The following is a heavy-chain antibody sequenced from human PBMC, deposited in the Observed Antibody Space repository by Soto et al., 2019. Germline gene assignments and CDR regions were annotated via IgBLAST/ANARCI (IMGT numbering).Heavy chain of an antibody. V-gene: IGHV3-33*01. Sequence: QVQLVESGGGVVQPGWSLRLSCAASGFTFSDYGMHWVRQAPGEGLQWVAVIWFDGSNEHYADSVKGRFTISRDNSKNTLYLEMDRLGAGDTAVYYCARGSLYCSSTSCSYGMDVWGQGTTVTVSS. CDR2: IWFDGSNE. CDR3: ARGSLYCSSTSCSYGMDV. CDR1: GFTFSDYG. D-gene: IGHD2-15*01. J-gene: IGHJ6*02.